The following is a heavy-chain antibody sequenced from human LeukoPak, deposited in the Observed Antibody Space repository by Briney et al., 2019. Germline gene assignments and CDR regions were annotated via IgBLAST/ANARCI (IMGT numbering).Heavy chain of an antibody. CDR2: IHSTGNT. V-gene: IGHV4-59*11. CDR1: GGSITDHY. J-gene: IGHJ4*02. Sequence: SETQSLTCTVSGGSITDHYWSWIRQPPGKGLELTGHIHSTGNTFYKPSLKSRITISLDTSRNQFSLRLSSVTAADTAVYYCARFSSGCSTASCYLDYWGQGTLVTVS. CDR3: ARFSSGCSTASCYLDY. D-gene: IGHD2-2*01.